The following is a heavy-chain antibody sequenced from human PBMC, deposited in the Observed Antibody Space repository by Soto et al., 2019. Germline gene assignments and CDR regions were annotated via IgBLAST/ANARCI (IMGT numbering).Heavy chain of an antibody. D-gene: IGHD3-9*01. CDR1: GCSISSGGYY. J-gene: IGHJ5*02. CDR3: ARDLREFDILTGYYTLDP. Sequence: SETPSLTSTFSGCSISSGGYYWSWIRQHPGKGLEWIGYIYYSGSTYYNPSLKSRVTISVDTSKNQFSLKLSSVTAADTAVYYCARDLREFDILTGYYTLDPWGQGTLVTVSS. CDR2: IYYSGST. V-gene: IGHV4-31*03.